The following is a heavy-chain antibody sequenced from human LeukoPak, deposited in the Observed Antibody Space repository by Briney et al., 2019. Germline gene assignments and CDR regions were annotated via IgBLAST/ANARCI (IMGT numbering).Heavy chain of an antibody. D-gene: IGHD2-21*02. J-gene: IGHJ4*02. V-gene: IGHV3-53*01. CDR3: ARGGGAFCGGDCQRNFDS. CDR2: IYSGGST. CDR1: GLTVSSSY. Sequence: GGSLRLSCAVSGLTVSSSYMSWVRQAPGKGLEWVSVIYSGGSTYYADSVKGRLTISRDSSQNTLYLQMNSLRAEDTAMYYCARGGGAFCGGDCQRNFDSWGQGALVTVSS.